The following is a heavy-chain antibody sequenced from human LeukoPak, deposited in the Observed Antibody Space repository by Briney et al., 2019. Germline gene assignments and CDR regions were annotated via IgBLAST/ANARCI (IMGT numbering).Heavy chain of an antibody. J-gene: IGHJ4*02. V-gene: IGHV1-2*02. CDR3: ARASVEMATIFDY. CDR2: INPNSGGT. D-gene: IGHD5-24*01. Sequence: ASVKVSCKASGYTFTGYYMHWVRQAPGQGLEWMGWINPNSGGTNYAQKFQGRVTMTRDTSISTAYMELSRLRSDDTAVYYCARASVEMATIFDYWGQGTLVTVSS. CDR1: GYTFTGYY.